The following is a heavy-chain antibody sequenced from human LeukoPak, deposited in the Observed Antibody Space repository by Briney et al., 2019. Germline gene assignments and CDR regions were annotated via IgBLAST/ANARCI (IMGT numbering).Heavy chain of an antibody. CDR1: GFTFSSYG. CDR2: IWYDGSNK. Sequence: GGSLRLPCAASGFTFSSYGMHWVRQAPGKGLEWVAVIWYDGSNKYYADSVKGRFTISRDNSKNTLYLQMNSLRAEDTAVYYCARDGYQLLSWFDPWGQGTLVTVSS. J-gene: IGHJ5*02. D-gene: IGHD2-2*01. V-gene: IGHV3-33*01. CDR3: ARDGYQLLSWFDP.